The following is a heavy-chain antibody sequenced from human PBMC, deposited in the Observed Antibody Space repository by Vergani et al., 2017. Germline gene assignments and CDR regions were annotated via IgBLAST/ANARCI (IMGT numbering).Heavy chain of an antibody. CDR1: GGSIRSYY. J-gene: IGHJ6*02. Sequence: QVQLQESGPGLVKPSETLSLTCTVSGGSIRSYYWSWIRQPPGKGLEWIGYIYYSGSTNYNPSLKSRVTISVDTSKNQFSLKLSSVTAAATAVYYCARRFGWGLRDGMDVWGQGTTVTVSS. CDR2: IYYSGST. CDR3: ARRFGWGLRDGMDV. D-gene: IGHD6-19*01. V-gene: IGHV4-59*08.